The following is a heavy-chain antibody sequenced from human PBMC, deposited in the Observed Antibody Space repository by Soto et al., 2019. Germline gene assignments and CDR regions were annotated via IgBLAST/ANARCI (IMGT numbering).Heavy chain of an antibody. CDR3: ARDGSDSYGLDV. CDR2: IYNGGNT. Sequence: KSSETLSLTCTVSGGSISSYYWSWIQQSAGKGLEWIGRIYNGGNTQYNPSLKSRVTMSADTSKNQFSLRLNSVTAADTAVYYCARDGSDSYGLDVWGQGTTVTVSS. J-gene: IGHJ6*02. D-gene: IGHD3-10*01. CDR1: GGSISSYY. V-gene: IGHV4-4*07.